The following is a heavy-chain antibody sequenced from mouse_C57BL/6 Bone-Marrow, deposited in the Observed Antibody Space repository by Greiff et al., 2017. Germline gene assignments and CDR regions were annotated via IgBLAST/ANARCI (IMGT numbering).Heavy chain of an antibody. CDR2: IYPGSGST. J-gene: IGHJ2*01. D-gene: IGHD2-1*01. Sequence: QVQLQQSGAELVKPGASVKMSCKASGYTFTSYWITWVKQRPGQGLAWIGDIYPGSGSTNYNEKFKSKATLTVDTSSSTDYVQLSSLTSEDSAVYYCARGGGNSGFDYWGQGTTRTVSS. CDR3: ARGGGNSGFDY. V-gene: IGHV1-55*01. CDR1: GYTFTSYW.